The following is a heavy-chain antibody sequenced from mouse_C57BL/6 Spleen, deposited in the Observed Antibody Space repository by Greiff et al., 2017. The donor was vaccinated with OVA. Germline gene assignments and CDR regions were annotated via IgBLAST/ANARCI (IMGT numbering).Heavy chain of an antibody. Sequence: VQLQESGAELARPGASVKLSCKASGYTFTSYGISWVKQRTGQGLEWIGEIYPRSGNTYYNEKFKGKATLTADKSSSTAYMELRSLTSEDSAVYFCARGGDWDRFAYWGQGTLVTVSA. V-gene: IGHV1-81*01. J-gene: IGHJ3*01. CDR3: ARGGDWDRFAY. CDR1: GYTFTSYG. CDR2: IYPRSGNT. D-gene: IGHD4-1*01.